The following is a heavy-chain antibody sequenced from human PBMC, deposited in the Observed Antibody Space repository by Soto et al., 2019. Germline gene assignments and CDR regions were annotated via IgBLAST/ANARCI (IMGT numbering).Heavy chain of an antibody. V-gene: IGHV1-18*01. CDR3: GSTYYNPSLKSRVTISVDTSKNQFSLKLSSVTAADTAVYYCARHRGAYYDFWSGYYSANTGAAFDI. CDR1: GYTFTSYG. J-gene: IGHJ3*02. CDR2: ISAYNGNT. Sequence: ASVKVSCKASGYTFTSYGISWVRQAPGQGLEWMGWISAYNGNTNYAQNLQGRVTMTTDTSTSTAYMEVRSLRSDDTAVYYSGSTYYNPSLKSRVTISVDTSKNQFSLKLSSVTAADTAVYYCARHRGAYYDFWSGYYSANTGAAFDIWGQGTMVTVSS. D-gene: IGHD3-10*01.